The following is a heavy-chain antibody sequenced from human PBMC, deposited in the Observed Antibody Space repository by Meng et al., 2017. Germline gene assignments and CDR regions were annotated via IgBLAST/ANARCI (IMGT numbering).Heavy chain of an antibody. CDR2: IYHSGST. Sequence: QVQLQESGPGPVRPSGTLALTCAVAGGSISSSNWWSWVRQPPGKGLEWIGEIYHSGSTNYNPSLKSRVTISVDKSKNQFSLKLSSVTAADTAVYYCARAGVGYYDSSGPYSYWGQGTLVTVSS. J-gene: IGHJ4*02. V-gene: IGHV4-4*02. D-gene: IGHD3-22*01. CDR3: ARAGVGYYDSSGPYSY. CDR1: GGSISSSNW.